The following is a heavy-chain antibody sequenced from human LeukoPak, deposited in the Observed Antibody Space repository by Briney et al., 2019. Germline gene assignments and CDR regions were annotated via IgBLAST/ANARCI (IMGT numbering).Heavy chain of an antibody. V-gene: IGHV3-30-3*01. CDR3: ARVRNYDWVLDV. J-gene: IGHJ6*04. CDR2: ISYDGSNK. D-gene: IGHD3-16*01. Sequence: PGGSLRLSCAASGFTFSSYAMHWVRQAPGKGLEWVAVISYDGSNKYYADSVKGRFTISRDNSKNTLYLQMNSLRAEDTAVYYCARVRNYDWVLDVWGKGTTVTVSS. CDR1: GFTFSSYA.